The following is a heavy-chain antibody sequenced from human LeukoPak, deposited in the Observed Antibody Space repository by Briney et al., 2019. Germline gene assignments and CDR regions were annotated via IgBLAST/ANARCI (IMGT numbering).Heavy chain of an antibody. V-gene: IGHV4-59*01. CDR1: GGSISSYY. CDR2: IYYSGST. J-gene: IGHJ3*02. D-gene: IGHD3-3*01. Sequence: AETLSLTCTVSGGSISSYYWSWIRQPPGKGLEWIGYIYYSGSTNYNPSLKSRVTISVDTSKNQFSLKLSSVTAADTAVYYCARVETIFGVVSDAFDIWGQGTMVTVS. CDR3: ARVETIFGVVSDAFDI.